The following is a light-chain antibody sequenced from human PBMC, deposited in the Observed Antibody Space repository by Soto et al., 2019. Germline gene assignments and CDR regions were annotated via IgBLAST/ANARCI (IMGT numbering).Light chain of an antibody. CDR3: SSFTTSSALV. V-gene: IGLV2-14*03. Sequence: QSALTQRASVSGSPGQSITISCTGTNSDSGYYNFVSWYQHHPGKAPKLMIYDVSNRPSGVSNRFSGSKSGNTASLTISGLQAEDEADYYCSSFTTSSALVFGGGTKVTVL. J-gene: IGLJ2*01. CDR1: NSDSGYYNF. CDR2: DVS.